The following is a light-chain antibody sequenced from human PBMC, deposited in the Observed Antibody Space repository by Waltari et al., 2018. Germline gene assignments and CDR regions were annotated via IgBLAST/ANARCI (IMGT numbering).Light chain of an antibody. CDR2: RNN. CDR3: ATWDDSLSAWV. V-gene: IGLV1-47*01. CDR1: SSNLGSTY. J-gene: IGLJ3*02. Sequence: QSVLTQPPSASGTPGQRVTVSCSGSSSNLGSTYLYWYQQLPGTAPRLLIYRNNQRPAGVPDRFSGSKSGTSASLAISGLRSEDEADYYCATWDDSLSAWVFGGGTKLTVL.